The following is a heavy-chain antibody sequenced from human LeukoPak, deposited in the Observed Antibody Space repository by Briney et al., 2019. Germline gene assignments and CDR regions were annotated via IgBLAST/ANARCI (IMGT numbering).Heavy chain of an antibody. Sequence: SETLSLTCTVSGGSISNYYWSWIRQPPGKGLEWIGYIYYSGSTNYNPSLKSRVSISVDTSKKQFSLKLSSVTAADTAMYYCARSDYGDNALGYWGQGTLVTVSS. D-gene: IGHD4-17*01. CDR3: ARSDYGDNALGY. J-gene: IGHJ4*02. CDR1: GGSISNYY. CDR2: IYYSGST. V-gene: IGHV4-59*01.